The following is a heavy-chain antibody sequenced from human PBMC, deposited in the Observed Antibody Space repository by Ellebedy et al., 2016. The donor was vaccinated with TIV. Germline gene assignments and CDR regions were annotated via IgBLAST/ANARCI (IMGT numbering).Heavy chain of an antibody. J-gene: IGHJ5*02. D-gene: IGHD6-13*01. V-gene: IGHV1-2*04. CDR1: GYTFTGYY. CDR3: ARGSGIAAAGRNNWFDP. CDR2: INPNSGGT. Sequence: ASVKVSCKASGYTFTGYYMHWVRQAPGQGLEWMGWINPNSGGTNYAQKFQGWVTMARDTSISTAYMELSRLRSDDTAVYYCARGSGIAAAGRNNWFDPWGQGTLVTVSS.